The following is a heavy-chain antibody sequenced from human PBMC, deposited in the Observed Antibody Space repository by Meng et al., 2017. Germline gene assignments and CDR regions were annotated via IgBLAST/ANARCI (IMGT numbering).Heavy chain of an antibody. J-gene: IGHJ4*02. CDR2: IYYSGST. CDR3: ARGVAGHFDY. V-gene: IGHV4-39*07. Sequence: QLHLQESGPGLVKPSETLSLTCTVSGGSISSSSYYWGWIRQPPGKGLEWIGSIYYSGSTYYNPSLKSRVTISVDTSKNQFSLKLSSVTAADTAVYYCARGVAGHFDYWGQGTLVTVSS. CDR1: GGSISSSSYY. D-gene: IGHD6-19*01.